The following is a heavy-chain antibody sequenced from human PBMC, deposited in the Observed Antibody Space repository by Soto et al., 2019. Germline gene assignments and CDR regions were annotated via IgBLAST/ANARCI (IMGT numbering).Heavy chain of an antibody. J-gene: IGHJ2*01. V-gene: IGHV1-69*01. Sequence: QVQLVQSGAEVKKPGSSVKVSCKASGGTFSSYAISWVRQAPGQGLEWMGGIIPIFGTANYAQKFQGRVTITADESTSTAYMELSSLRSEDTAVYYCASDLNPSTTVTTFSWYFDLWGRGTLVTVSS. CDR2: IIPIFGTA. CDR1: GGTFSSYA. D-gene: IGHD4-17*01. CDR3: ASDLNPSTTVTTFSWYFDL.